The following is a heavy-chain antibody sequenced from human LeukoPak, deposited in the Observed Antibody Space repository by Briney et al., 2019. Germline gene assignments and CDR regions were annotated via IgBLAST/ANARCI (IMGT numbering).Heavy chain of an antibody. J-gene: IGHJ4*02. CDR1: GFTFSSYS. CDR2: ISSSSSYI. CDR3: ARDFAKAAAGSLDY. Sequence: GGSLRLSCAASGFTFSSYSMNWVRQAPGKGLEWVSSISSSSSYIYYADSVKGRFTISRDNAKNSLYLQMNSLRAEDTAVYYCARDFAKAAAGSLDYWGQGTLVTVSS. D-gene: IGHD6-13*01. V-gene: IGHV3-21*01.